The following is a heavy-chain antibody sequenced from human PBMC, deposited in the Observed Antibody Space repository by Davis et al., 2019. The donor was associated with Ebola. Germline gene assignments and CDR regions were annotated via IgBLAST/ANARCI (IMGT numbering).Heavy chain of an antibody. V-gene: IGHV4-39*01. CDR3: ARHCVNQGRLRWSDY. CDR1: GGSISSSNYY. Sequence: SETLSLTCTVSGGSISSSNYYWGWIRQPPGKGLEWIGTIFYSGSTFYNPSLKSRVTISVDTSKNQFSLKLTSVTAADTAVYYCARHCVNQGRLRWSDYWGQGTVVAVSS. J-gene: IGHJ4*02. D-gene: IGHD4-23*01. CDR2: IFYSGST.